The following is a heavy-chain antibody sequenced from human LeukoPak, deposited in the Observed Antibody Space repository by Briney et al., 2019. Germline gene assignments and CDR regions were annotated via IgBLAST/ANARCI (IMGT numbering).Heavy chain of an antibody. Sequence: ASVKVSCKVSGYTFTEYYMHWVQQAPGKGLEWMGLVDPEDGETIYAEKFQGRVTITADTSTDTAYMELSSLRSEDTAVYYCATGYGGNWAYWGQGTLVTVSS. CDR1: GYTFTEYY. D-gene: IGHD4-23*01. CDR3: ATGYGGNWAY. CDR2: VDPEDGET. V-gene: IGHV1-69-2*01. J-gene: IGHJ4*02.